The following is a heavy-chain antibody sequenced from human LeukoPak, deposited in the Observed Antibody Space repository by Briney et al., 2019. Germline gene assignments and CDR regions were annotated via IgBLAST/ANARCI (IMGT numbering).Heavy chain of an antibody. CDR3: AKDVTSWSSSGWLNFDY. CDR1: GFSVSTYP. D-gene: IGHD6-19*01. J-gene: IGHJ4*02. Sequence: GGSLRLSCTASGFSVSTYPMAWVRQAPGKGLQWISTITASGTDTFYADSVKGRFTISRDNSKNTLSLQMNSLRAEDTAVYYCAKDVTSWSSSGWLNFDYWGQGTLVTVSS. CDR2: ITASGTDT. V-gene: IGHV3-23*01.